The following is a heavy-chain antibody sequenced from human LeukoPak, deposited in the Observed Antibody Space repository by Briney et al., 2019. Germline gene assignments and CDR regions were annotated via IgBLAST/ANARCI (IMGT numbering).Heavy chain of an antibody. J-gene: IGHJ4*02. CDR1: GYTFTSYD. V-gene: IGHV1-8*03. D-gene: IGHD6-6*01. CDR2: MNPNSGNT. CDR3: ARGLRSSSAPFDY. Sequence: ASVKVSCKASGYTFTSYDFNWVRQATGQGLEWMGWMNPNSGNTGYAQKFQGRVTITRNTSISTAYMELSSLRSEDTAVYYCARGLRSSSAPFDYWGQGTLVTVSS.